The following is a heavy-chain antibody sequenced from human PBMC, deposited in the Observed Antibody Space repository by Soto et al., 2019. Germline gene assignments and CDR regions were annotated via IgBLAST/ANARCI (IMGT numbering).Heavy chain of an antibody. V-gene: IGHV4-34*01. CDR3: ATDRSSGWGGSHFDH. J-gene: IGHJ4*02. Sequence: QVQLHQWGAGLLKPSETLSLTCGVYGGSFTDSYWTWIRQPPGKGLEWIGEINHSGSANYNPSLKXRXTXXVDTSTNQFSLKLNSLTAADAAVYYCATDRSSGWGGSHFDHWGQGIVVTVSS. CDR1: GGSFTDSY. CDR2: INHSGSA. D-gene: IGHD6-25*01.